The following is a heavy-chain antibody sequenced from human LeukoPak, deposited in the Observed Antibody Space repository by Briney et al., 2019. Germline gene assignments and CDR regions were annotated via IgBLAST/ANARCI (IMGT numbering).Heavy chain of an antibody. CDR1: GGSISSYY. J-gene: IGHJ4*02. D-gene: IGHD2-2*01. CDR2: IYYSGST. Sequence: SETLSLTCTVSGGSISSYYWSWIRLPPGKGLEWIGYIYYSGSTNYNPSLKSRVTISIDTSKNQFSLKLSSVTAADTAVYYCARAGGYCSSTSCEFDYWGQGTLVTVSS. V-gene: IGHV4-59*01. CDR3: ARAGGYCSSTSCEFDY.